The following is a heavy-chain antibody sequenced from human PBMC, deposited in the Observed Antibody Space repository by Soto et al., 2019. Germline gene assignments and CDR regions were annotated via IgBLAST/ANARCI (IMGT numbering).Heavy chain of an antibody. J-gene: IGHJ4*02. CDR1: GGSFSGYY. CDR2: INHSGST. Sequence: SETLSLTCAVYGGSFSGYYWSWIRQPPGKGLEWIGEINHSGSTNYNPSLKSRVTISVDTSKNQFSLKLSSVTAADTAVYYCARSQWLVRIGFDYWGQGTLVTVSS. CDR3: ARSQWLVRIGFDY. V-gene: IGHV4-34*01. D-gene: IGHD6-19*01.